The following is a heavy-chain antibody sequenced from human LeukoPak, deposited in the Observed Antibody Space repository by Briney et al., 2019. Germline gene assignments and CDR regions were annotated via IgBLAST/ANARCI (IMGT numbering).Heavy chain of an antibody. J-gene: IGHJ4*02. Sequence: SETLSLTCAVYGGSFSGYYWSWIRQPPGKELEWIGEINHSGSTNYNPSLKSRVTISVDTSKNQFSLKLSSVTAADTAVYYCARGQGYGDYEDYWGQGTLVTVSS. V-gene: IGHV4-34*01. CDR2: INHSGST. CDR3: ARGQGYGDYEDY. D-gene: IGHD4-17*01. CDR1: GGSFSGYY.